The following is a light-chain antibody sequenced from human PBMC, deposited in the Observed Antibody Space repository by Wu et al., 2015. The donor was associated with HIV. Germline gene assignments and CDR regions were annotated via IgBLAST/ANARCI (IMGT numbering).Light chain of an antibody. CDR3: QQSYNIPAYS. CDR1: QTISNY. Sequence: DIQMTQSPSSLSASVGDRVTITCRASQTISNYLNWYQQKPGKAPKLLIYAASSLQSGVPSRFSGSGSGTDFTLTISSLQLEDFATYYCQQSYNIPAYSFGQGTNLEIK. J-gene: IGKJ2*03. V-gene: IGKV1-39*01. CDR2: AAS.